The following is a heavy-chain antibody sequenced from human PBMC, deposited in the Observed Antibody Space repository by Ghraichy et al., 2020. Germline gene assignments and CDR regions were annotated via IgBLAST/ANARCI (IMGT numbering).Heavy chain of an antibody. V-gene: IGHV3-21*01. D-gene: IGHD3-9*01. CDR1: GFTFKTYS. Sequence: GESLNISCAASGFTFKTYSMSWVRQAPGKGLEWVSSISSGSSYIIYADSVKGRFTISRDNAKNSLSLQMNSLTAEDTAVYYCASILGDYDLLTDEYLDGYFDQWGQGTLVTVSS. J-gene: IGHJ4*02. CDR2: ISSGSSYI. CDR3: ASILGDYDLLTDEYLDGYFDQ.